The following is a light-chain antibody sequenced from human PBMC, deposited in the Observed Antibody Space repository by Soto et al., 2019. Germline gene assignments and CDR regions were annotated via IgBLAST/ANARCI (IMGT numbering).Light chain of an antibody. J-gene: IGKJ2*01. CDR2: AAS. CDR3: QQYNNWPNT. Sequence: EIVMTQSPATLSVSPGERATLSCRASQSVSRNLAWYQQKPGQAPRLLIYAASTRATGIPARFSGSGSGTEFTLTISSRQSKDFAVYYCQQYNNWPNTFGQGTKLEIK. V-gene: IGKV3-15*01. CDR1: QSVSRN.